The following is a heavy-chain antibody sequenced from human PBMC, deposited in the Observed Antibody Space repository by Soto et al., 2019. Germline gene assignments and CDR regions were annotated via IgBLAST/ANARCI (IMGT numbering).Heavy chain of an antibody. Sequence: QVQLVQSGAEVKKPGSSVKVSCKASGGTFSSYTISWVRQAPGQGLEWMGRIIPILGIANYAQKFQGRVTITADKSTSTAYMELSSLRSEDTAVYYCARDASRGWYVEDYWGQGTLVTVSS. CDR1: GGTFSSYT. CDR2: IIPILGIA. CDR3: ARDASRGWYVEDY. D-gene: IGHD6-19*01. J-gene: IGHJ4*02. V-gene: IGHV1-69*08.